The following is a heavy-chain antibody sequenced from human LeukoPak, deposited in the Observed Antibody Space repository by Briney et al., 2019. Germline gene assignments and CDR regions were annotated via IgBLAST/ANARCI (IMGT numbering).Heavy chain of an antibody. CDR1: GYSISSGYY. CDR2: IYHSGST. Sequence: SETLSLTCTVSGYSISSGYYWGWIRQPPGKGLEWIGSIYHSGSTYYNPSLKSRVTISVDTSKNQFSLKLSSVTAADTAVYYCARARYDYVWGSYRSDAFDIRGQGTMVTVSS. J-gene: IGHJ3*02. D-gene: IGHD3-16*02. CDR3: ARARYDYVWGSYRSDAFDI. V-gene: IGHV4-38-2*02.